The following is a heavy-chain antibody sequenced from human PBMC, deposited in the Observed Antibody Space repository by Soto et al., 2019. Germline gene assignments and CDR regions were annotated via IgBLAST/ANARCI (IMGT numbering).Heavy chain of an antibody. D-gene: IGHD3-9*01. CDR1: GYTFTSYA. Sequence: ASVKVSCKACGYTFTSYAMHWVRQAPGQRLEWMGWINAGNGNTKYSQKFQGRVTITRDTSASTAYMELSSLRSEDTAVYYCARASYDILTGPYYFDYWGQGTLVTVSS. J-gene: IGHJ4*02. CDR2: INAGNGNT. V-gene: IGHV1-3*01. CDR3: ARASYDILTGPYYFDY.